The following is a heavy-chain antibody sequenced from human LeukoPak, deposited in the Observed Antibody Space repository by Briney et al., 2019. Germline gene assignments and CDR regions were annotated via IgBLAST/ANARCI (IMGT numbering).Heavy chain of an antibody. Sequence: GGSLRLSCAASGFTVSNNYMSWVRRAAGKGLEWVALIYSAGGTYYADSVKGRSTISRDNSKNTLHLQMNSLRAEDTAVYYCVRNSGELGAWGQGTPVTVSS. CDR2: IYSAGGT. J-gene: IGHJ5*02. V-gene: IGHV3-53*01. D-gene: IGHD2-21*01. CDR3: VRNSGELGA. CDR1: GFTVSNNY.